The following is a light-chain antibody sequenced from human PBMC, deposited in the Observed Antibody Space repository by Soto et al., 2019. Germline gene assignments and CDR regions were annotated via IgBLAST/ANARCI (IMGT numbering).Light chain of an antibody. Sequence: IQLTQSPSSPSASVGDRVTITCRVSQGISSNLNWCRQKPGKAPKLLIYDASSLESGVPSRFSGSGSGTEFTLTISSLQPDDFATYYCQQYNSYSSTFGHGTKVDIK. V-gene: IGKV1-13*02. CDR3: QQYNSYSST. CDR2: DAS. J-gene: IGKJ1*01. CDR1: QGISSN.